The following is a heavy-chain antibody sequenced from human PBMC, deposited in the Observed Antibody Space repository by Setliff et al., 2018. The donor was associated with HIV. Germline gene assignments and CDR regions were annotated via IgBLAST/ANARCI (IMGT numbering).Heavy chain of an antibody. CDR1: GGSISSGSHY. CDR3: ARDDGIFGVVIIPWFDP. CDR2: IYISGST. V-gene: IGHV4-61*09. Sequence: SETLSLTCTVSGGSISSGSHYWSWIRQPAGRGLEWIGHIYISGSTNYNPSLKSRVTISIDASKNQFSLRLNSVTAADTAMYYCARDDGIFGVVIIPWFDPWGQGTLVTVSS. D-gene: IGHD3-3*01. J-gene: IGHJ5*02.